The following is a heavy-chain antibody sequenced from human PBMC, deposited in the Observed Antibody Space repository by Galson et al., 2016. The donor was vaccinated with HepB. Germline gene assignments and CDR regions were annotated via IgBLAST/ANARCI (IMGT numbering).Heavy chain of an antibody. D-gene: IGHD4-17*01. Sequence: SLRLSCAASGFTFSGSPLHWVRQASGKGLEWVGRIRRKTNNYETAYGVSVTGRFTISRDGSKNTAYLQMNSLKIEDTAVYYCTRPYYGDFDAFDIWGQGTMVTVSS. CDR1: GFTFSGSP. J-gene: IGHJ3*02. CDR2: IRRKTNNYET. V-gene: IGHV3-73*01. CDR3: TRPYYGDFDAFDI.